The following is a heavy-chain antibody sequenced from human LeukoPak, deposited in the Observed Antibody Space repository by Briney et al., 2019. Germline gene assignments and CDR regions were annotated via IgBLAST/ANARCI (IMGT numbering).Heavy chain of an antibody. CDR2: IYYSGST. CDR3: ARGGGGLLPPREYYFDY. J-gene: IGHJ4*02. D-gene: IGHD2-21*02. V-gene: IGHV4-59*01. Sequence: MASETLSLTCTVAGGSISSYYWSWIRQPPGKGLERIGYIYYSGSTNYNPSLKSRVTISVDTSKNQFSLKLSSVTAADTAVYYCARGGGGLLPPREYYFDYWGQGTLVTVSS. CDR1: GGSISSYY.